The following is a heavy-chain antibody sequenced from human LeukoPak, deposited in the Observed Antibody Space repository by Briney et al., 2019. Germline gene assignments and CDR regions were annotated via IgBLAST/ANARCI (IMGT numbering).Heavy chain of an antibody. CDR1: GFTFSSYS. V-gene: IGHV3-21*01. CDR2: ISSSSSYI. D-gene: IGHD3-22*01. J-gene: IGHJ4*02. CDR3: ARGGPTMMSPGDYFDY. Sequence: PGGSLRLSCAASGFTFSSYSMNWVRQAPGKGLEWVSSISSSSSYIYYADSVKGRFTISRDNAKNSLYLQMNSLRAEDTAVYHCARGGPTMMSPGDYFDYWGQGTLVTVSS.